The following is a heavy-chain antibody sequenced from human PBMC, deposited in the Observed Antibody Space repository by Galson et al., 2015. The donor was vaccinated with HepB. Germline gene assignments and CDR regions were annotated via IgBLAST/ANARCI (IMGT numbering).Heavy chain of an antibody. Sequence: SVKVSCKASGYTFTSYAMDWVRQAPGQGLEWMGWINTNTGNPTYAQGFTGRFVFSLDTSVSTAYLQISGLKAEDTAVYYCARGPFNDAFDIWGQGTMVTVSS. CDR2: INTNTGNP. CDR3: ARGPFNDAFDI. CDR1: GYTFTSYA. V-gene: IGHV7-4-1*02. J-gene: IGHJ3*02.